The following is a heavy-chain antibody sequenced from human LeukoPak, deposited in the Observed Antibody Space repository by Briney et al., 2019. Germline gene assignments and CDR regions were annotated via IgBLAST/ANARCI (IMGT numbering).Heavy chain of an antibody. Sequence: PAETLSLTCAVDGGSFSGYYWSWIRQPPGKGLEWIGEINHSGSTNYNASLKSRVTISVDTSKNQFSLRLSSVTAADTAVYYCAPRGDIEHSYGYGKWFDPWGQGTRVTVYS. V-gene: IGHV4-34*01. CDR1: GGSFSGYY. CDR3: APRGDIEHSYGYGKWFDP. CDR2: INHSGST. J-gene: IGHJ5*02. D-gene: IGHD5-18*01.